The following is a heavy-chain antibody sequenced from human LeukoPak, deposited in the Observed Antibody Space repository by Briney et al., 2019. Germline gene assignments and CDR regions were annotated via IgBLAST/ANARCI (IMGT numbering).Heavy chain of an antibody. V-gene: IGHV4-59*01. CDR2: IYYSGST. CDR1: GGSISSYY. Sequence: SETLSLTCTVSGGSISSYYWSWIRQPPGKGLEWIEYIYYSGSTNYNPSLKSRVTISVDTSKNQFSLKLSSVTAADTAVYYCASGSGGGTPFDYWGQGTLVTVSS. D-gene: IGHD3-10*01. J-gene: IGHJ4*02. CDR3: ASGSGGGTPFDY.